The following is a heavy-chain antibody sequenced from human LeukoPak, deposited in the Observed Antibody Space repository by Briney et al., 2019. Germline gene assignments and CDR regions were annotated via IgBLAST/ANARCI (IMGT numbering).Heavy chain of an antibody. CDR1: GFTFSSFP. CDR2: VSHDGSIN. Sequence: GRSLRLSCTASGFTFSSFPMHWVRQAPGKGLEWVAVVSHDGSINYYADSVKGRFTVSRDNSKRTLYLQMNSLRAEDTAVYYCARSPSVLSYQYGSGSDGGQGTLVTVSS. V-gene: IGHV3-30-3*01. CDR3: ARSPSVLSYQYGSGSD. D-gene: IGHD3-10*01. J-gene: IGHJ4*02.